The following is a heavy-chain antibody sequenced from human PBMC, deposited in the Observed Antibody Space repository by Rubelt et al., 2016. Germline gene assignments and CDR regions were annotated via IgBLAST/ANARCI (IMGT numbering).Heavy chain of an antibody. CDR1: GDPINTNNYY. CDR2: LFSGST. CDR3: ARVERAGLLWDV. D-gene: IGHD3-10*01. J-gene: IGHJ6*02. Sequence: QLHLHESGPGQVRPSETLSLTCTVSGDPINTNNYYWGWIRQPPGKGLQWIGSLFSGSTYYNPSLKSRVTISIDTSKIQFPLGLGSVTAAETAVYFCARVERAGLLWDVWGQGTAVTVSS. V-gene: IGHV4-39*07.